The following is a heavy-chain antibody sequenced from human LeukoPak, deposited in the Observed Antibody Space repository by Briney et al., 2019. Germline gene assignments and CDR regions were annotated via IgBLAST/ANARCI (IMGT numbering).Heavy chain of an antibody. D-gene: IGHD4-17*01. Sequence: PGGSLRLSCAASGFTFSDYYMSWIRQAPGKGLEWVSYISSSGSTIYYADSVKGRFTISRDNSKNTLYLQMNSPRAEDTAVYYCARARGSTGDYSSWYFDLWGRGTLVTVSS. V-gene: IGHV3-11*04. J-gene: IGHJ2*01. CDR1: GFTFSDYY. CDR2: ISSSGSTI. CDR3: ARARGSTGDYSSWYFDL.